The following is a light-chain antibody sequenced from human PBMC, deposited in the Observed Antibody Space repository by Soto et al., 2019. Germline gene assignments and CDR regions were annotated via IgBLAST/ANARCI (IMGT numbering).Light chain of an antibody. CDR3: TSWTTSTTMI. V-gene: IGLV2-14*03. Sequence: QSALTHPASVSGSPGQSITISCTGTSSDIGAYNFVSWYQQHPGKAPKLMLYDVNLRPSGVSNRFSGSKSGNTASLTISGLQAEDEADYYCTSWTTSTTMIFGGGTKVTVL. J-gene: IGLJ2*01. CDR2: DVN. CDR1: SSDIGAYNF.